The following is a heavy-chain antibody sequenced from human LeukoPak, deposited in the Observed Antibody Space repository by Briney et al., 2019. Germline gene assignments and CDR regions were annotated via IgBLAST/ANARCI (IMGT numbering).Heavy chain of an antibody. CDR3: AKGSAAARPYYFDF. CDR2: TSGSGGST. J-gene: IGHJ4*02. V-gene: IGHV3-23*01. CDR1: GFTFSSYA. D-gene: IGHD6-6*01. Sequence: GGSLRLSCAASGFTFSSYAMSWVRQAPGKGLEWVSATSGSGGSTYYADSVKGRFTISRDNSKSTLDLQMNSLRVEDTAVYYCAKGSAAARPYYFDFWGQGTLVTVSS.